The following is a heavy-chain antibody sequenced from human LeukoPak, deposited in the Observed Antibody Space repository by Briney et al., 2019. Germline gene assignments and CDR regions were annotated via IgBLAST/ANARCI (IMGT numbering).Heavy chain of an antibody. J-gene: IGHJ4*02. D-gene: IGHD3-10*01. CDR3: ARDLSYYGSGSYYFDY. CDR1: GFTFSSYG. V-gene: IGHV3-23*01. CDR2: IGGNGDRR. Sequence: PGGSLRLSCVASGFTFSSYGMNWVRQAPGKGLEWVSGIGGNGDRRNYADSVKGRFAISRDNSRNTLYLQMNSLRAEDTAVYYCARDLSYYGSGSYYFDYWGQGTLVTVSS.